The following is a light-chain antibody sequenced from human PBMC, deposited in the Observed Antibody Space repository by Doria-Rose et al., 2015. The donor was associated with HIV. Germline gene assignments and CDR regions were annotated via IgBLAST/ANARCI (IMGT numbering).Light chain of an antibody. Sequence: QPVLTQSASVSGSPGQSITVSCTGSSSDVGSYNLVSWYQQHSDKAPKLIIYEVSKRPSGVSNRFSGSKSGNTASLTISRLQAEDEADYYCCSYAGIRVFGGGTKLTVL. CDR3: CSYAGIRV. V-gene: IGLV2-23*02. CDR2: EVS. CDR1: SSDVGSYNL. J-gene: IGLJ3*02.